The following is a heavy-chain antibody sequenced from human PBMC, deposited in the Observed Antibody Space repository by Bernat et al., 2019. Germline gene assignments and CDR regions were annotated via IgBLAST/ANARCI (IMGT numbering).Heavy chain of an antibody. D-gene: IGHD3-22*01. CDR3: ARDPLRRYYDSSGSRPYFDY. CDR1: GFTFSSYW. Sequence: EVQLVESGGGLVQPGGSLRLSCAASGFTFSSYWMSWVRQAPGKGLEWVANIKQDGSEKYYVDSVKGQFTISRDNAKNSLYLQMNSLRAEDTAVYYCARDPLRRYYDSSGSRPYFDYWGQGTLVTVSS. J-gene: IGHJ4*02. V-gene: IGHV3-7*01. CDR2: IKQDGSEK.